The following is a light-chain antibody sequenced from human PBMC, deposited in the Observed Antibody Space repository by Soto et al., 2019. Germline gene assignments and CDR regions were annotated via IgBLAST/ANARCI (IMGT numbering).Light chain of an antibody. CDR2: EGT. J-gene: IGLJ2*01. Sequence: QSALTQPASVSGSPGQSITISCTGTSSDVGTYNLVSWYQQHPHKAPKLIIYEGTKRPSGVSNRFSGSGSGNTASLTISGLQTEDEADYYCCSYAGSSTWIFGGGTKLTVL. CDR3: CSYAGSSTWI. V-gene: IGLV2-23*01. CDR1: SSDVGTYNL.